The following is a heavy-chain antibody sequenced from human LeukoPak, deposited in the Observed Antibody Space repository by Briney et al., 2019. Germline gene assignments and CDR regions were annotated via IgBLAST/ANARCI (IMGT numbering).Heavy chain of an antibody. Sequence: GGSLRLSCAASGFTVSSNFMSWVRQAPGKGLEWVSVIYSGGTTYYADSVKGRFTISRDNSKNTLSLQMNSLRAEDAAVYYCARDGYGNNYMDVWGKGTTVTVSS. D-gene: IGHD5-12*01. V-gene: IGHV3-53*01. CDR2: IYSGGTT. CDR1: GFTVSSNF. CDR3: ARDGYGNNYMDV. J-gene: IGHJ6*03.